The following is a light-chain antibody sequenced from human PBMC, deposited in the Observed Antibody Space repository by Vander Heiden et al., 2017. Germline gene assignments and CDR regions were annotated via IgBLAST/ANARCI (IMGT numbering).Light chain of an antibody. V-gene: IGLV2-14*03. CDR1: SSDVGDYND. CDR3: SSYTISGALV. CDR2: DVS. J-gene: IGLJ3*02. Sequence: QPALTQPASVSGSPGQSITISCTGTSSDVGDYNDVSCDQQHPDNAPKLMFDDVSNRPSGVSNRFSGSKSGNTASLTISGLQAEDEADYYCSSYTISGALVFGGGTRLTVL.